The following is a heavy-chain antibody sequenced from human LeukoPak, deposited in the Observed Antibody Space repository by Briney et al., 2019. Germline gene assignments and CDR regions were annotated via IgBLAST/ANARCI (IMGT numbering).Heavy chain of an antibody. CDR2: INEDGRVT. D-gene: IGHD3-16*01. CDR3: ARDLRGIHDY. J-gene: IGHJ4*02. CDR1: GFTFSSYW. Sequence: PGGSLRLSCTASGFTFSSYWVHWVRQSQEKRLVWVSRINEDGRVTDYADSVKGRFTISGDNARNTLYLQMHSLRVEDTAVYYCARDLRGIHDYWGQGTLVTVSS. V-gene: IGHV3-74*01.